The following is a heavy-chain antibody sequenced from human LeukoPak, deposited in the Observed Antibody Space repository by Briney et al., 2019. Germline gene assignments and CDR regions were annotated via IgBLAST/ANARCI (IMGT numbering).Heavy chain of an antibody. CDR2: ISYDGSNK. J-gene: IGHJ4*02. Sequence: GGSLRLSCAASGFTFSSYGMHWVRQAPGKGLEWVAVISYDGSNKYYADSVKGRFTISRDNSKNTLYLQMNSLRAEDTAAYYCAKDHYGDYDGYYFDYWGQGTLVTVSS. D-gene: IGHD4-17*01. V-gene: IGHV3-30*18. CDR1: GFTFSSYG. CDR3: AKDHYGDYDGYYFDY.